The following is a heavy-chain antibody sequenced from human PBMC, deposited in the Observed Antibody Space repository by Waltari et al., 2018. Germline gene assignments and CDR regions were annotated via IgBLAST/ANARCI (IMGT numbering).Heavy chain of an antibody. V-gene: IGHV4-34*01. D-gene: IGHD6-13*01. J-gene: IGHJ6*02. CDR1: GGSFSGYY. Sequence: QVQLQQWGAGLLKPSETLSLTCAVYGGSFSGYYWSWIRQPPGKGREWIGEINHSGSTNYNPSLKGRVTISVDTSKNQFSLKLSSVTAADTAVYYCARGMSSSWTGSYYYYYGMDVWGQGTTVTVSS. CDR2: INHSGST. CDR3: ARGMSSSWTGSYYYYYGMDV.